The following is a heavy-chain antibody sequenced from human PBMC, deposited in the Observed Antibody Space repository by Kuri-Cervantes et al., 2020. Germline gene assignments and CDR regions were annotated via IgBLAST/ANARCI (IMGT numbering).Heavy chain of an antibody. CDR2: INPSGGST. D-gene: IGHD1-26*01. CDR1: GYTFTSYY. CDR3: ARDQYIVGATTYYYYGMDV. V-gene: IGHV1-46*01. J-gene: IGHJ6*02. Sequence: ASVKVSCKASGYTFTSYYMHWVRQAPGQGLEWMGIINPSGGSTSYAQKFQGRVTITADESTSTAYMELSSLRSEDTAVYYCARDQYIVGATTYYYYGMDVWGQGTTVTDSS.